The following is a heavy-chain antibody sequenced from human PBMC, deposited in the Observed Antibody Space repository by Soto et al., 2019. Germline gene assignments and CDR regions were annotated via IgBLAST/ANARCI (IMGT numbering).Heavy chain of an antibody. CDR1: GGSISSSSYY. Sequence: SGTLSLTCTVSGGSISSSSYYWGWIRQPPGKGLEWIGSIYYSGSTYYNPSLKSRVTISVDTSKNQFSLKLSSVTAADTAVYYCASRRRDGYNYSHFDYWGQGTLVTVSS. CDR2: IYYSGST. D-gene: IGHD5-12*01. V-gene: IGHV4-39*01. J-gene: IGHJ4*02. CDR3: ASRRRDGYNYSHFDY.